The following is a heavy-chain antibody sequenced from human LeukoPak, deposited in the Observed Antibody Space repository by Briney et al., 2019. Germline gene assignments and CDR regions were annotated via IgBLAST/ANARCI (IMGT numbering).Heavy chain of an antibody. CDR3: ANYGSGSYYYYGMDV. Sequence: GGSLRLSCAASGFTLSSYAMRGVRQAPGGGGGWVSAISGRGGSTYYADSVKGRFTISRDNSKNTLSLQMNSLRAEDTAVYYCANYGSGSYYYYGMDVWGQGTTVTVSS. CDR2: ISGRGGST. D-gene: IGHD3-10*01. J-gene: IGHJ6*02. CDR1: GFTLSSYA. V-gene: IGHV3-23*01.